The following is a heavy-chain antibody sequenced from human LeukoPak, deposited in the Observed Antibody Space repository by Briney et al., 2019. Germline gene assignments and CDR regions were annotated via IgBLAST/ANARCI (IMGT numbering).Heavy chain of an antibody. D-gene: IGHD6-25*01. J-gene: IGHJ6*03. CDR1: GYTFTGYY. CDR3: ARDAASFRIYYYYYMDV. Sequence: ASVKVSCKASGYTFTGYYMHWVRQAPGQGLEWMGWINPNSGGTNYAQKFQGRVTMTRDTSISTAYMELSRLRSDDTAVYYCARDAASFRIYYYYYMDVWGKGTTVTVSS. CDR2: INPNSGGT. V-gene: IGHV1-2*02.